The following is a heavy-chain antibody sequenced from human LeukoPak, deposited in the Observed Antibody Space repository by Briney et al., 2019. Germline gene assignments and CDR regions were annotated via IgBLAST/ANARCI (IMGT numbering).Heavy chain of an antibody. CDR2: IKQDGSEK. CDR1: GFTFTTYW. J-gene: IGHJ5*02. Sequence: GGSLRLSCAASGFTFTTYWMSWVRQAPGKGLEWVANIKQDGSEKYYVDSVRGRFTISRDNANNSVYLQMDSLRAEDTAVYYCARSYGRWFDPWGQGTLVTVSS. CDR3: ARSYGRWFDP. V-gene: IGHV3-7*04. D-gene: IGHD3-10*01.